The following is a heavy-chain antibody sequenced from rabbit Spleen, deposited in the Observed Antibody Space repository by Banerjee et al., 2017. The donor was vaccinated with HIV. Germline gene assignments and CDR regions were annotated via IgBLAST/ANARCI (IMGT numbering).Heavy chain of an antibody. CDR2: IDAGSSDFP. CDR1: GISFGISDY. D-gene: IGHD1-1*01. Sequence: QSLEESGGGLVKPGGTLTLTCKASGISFGISDYMCWVRQAPGKGLEWIACIDAGSSDFPYPANWAKGRFTISKTPSTTVTLQATSLTVADTATYFCARDTSSSFSSYGMDLWGPGTLVTVS. V-gene: IGHV1S40*01. CDR3: ARDTSSSFSSYGMDL. J-gene: IGHJ6*01.